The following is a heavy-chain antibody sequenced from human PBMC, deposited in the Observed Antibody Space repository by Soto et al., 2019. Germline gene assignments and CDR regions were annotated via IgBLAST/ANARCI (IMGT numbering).Heavy chain of an antibody. Sequence: GGSLRLSCAGSGFTLSDHYIDWVRQAPGKGLEWVGRSRDKAQGYSTAYAASVKGRFTTSRDESKNSVYLQMNSLKTEDTAVYYCARFGYWNAVDVWGQGTTVTVSS. J-gene: IGHJ6*02. CDR3: ARFGYWNAVDV. CDR1: GFTLSDHY. D-gene: IGHD3-22*01. CDR2: SRDKAQGYST. V-gene: IGHV3-72*01.